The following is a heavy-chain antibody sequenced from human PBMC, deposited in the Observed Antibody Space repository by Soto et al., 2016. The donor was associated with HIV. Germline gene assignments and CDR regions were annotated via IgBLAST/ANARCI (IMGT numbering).Heavy chain of an antibody. Sequence: VQLVESGGGVVQPGRSLRLSCAASGFTFSSYAMHWVRQAPGKGLEWVAVISYDGSNKYYADSVKGRFTISRDNSKNTLYLQMNSLRAEDTAVYYCARDNQLKIAVAYPGMDVWGQGTNGHRLL. D-gene: IGHD6-19*01. CDR1: GFTFSSYA. CDR2: ISYDGSNK. CDR3: ARDNQLKIAVAYPGMDV. J-gene: IGHJ6*02. V-gene: IGHV3-30*04.